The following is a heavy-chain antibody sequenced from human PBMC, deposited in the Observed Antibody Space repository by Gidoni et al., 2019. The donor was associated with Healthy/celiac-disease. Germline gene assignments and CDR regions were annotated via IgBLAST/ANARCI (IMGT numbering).Heavy chain of an antibody. CDR1: GFTFSSYA. CDR2: IIGSGGRT. Sequence: EVQLVESGGGLVQPGGSLRLSCAGSGFTFSSYATTWVRQAPGKWLECVSAIIGSGGRTYYADSVKGRFTISRDNSKNTLYLQMNSLRADDTAVYYCANGGYDYVWGSYRLGDTWYYYGMDVWGQGTTVTVSS. V-gene: IGHV3-23*04. D-gene: IGHD3-16*02. CDR3: ANGGYDYVWGSYRLGDTWYYYGMDV. J-gene: IGHJ6*02.